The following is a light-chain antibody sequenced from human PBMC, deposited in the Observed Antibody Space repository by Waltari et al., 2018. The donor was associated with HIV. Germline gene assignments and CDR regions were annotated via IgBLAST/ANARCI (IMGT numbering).Light chain of an antibody. CDR2: DVS. Sequence: QSALTQPASVSGSPGQSITISCTGTSSYVGGYNYFSWYQQHPGKAPKVMIYDVSNRPSGVSNRFSGSKSGNTASLTISGLQAEDEADYYCSSYTSSNTLVVFGGGTKLTVL. V-gene: IGLV2-14*03. CDR3: SSYTSSNTLVV. CDR1: SSYVGGYNY. J-gene: IGLJ2*01.